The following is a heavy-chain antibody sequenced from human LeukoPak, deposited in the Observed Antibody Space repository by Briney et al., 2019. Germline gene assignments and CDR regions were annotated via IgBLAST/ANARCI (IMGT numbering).Heavy chain of an antibody. D-gene: IGHD2-15*01. CDR2: INHDGSDT. Sequence: PGGSLRLSCAASGFTLKLYWMHWVRQVPGRGPVWVSRINHDGSDTIYADSVRGRFTISRDDAKNTLYLQMNNLRAEDTAVYYCVRGGPSTWSWGQGTLVTVSS. J-gene: IGHJ5*02. CDR1: GFTLKLYW. CDR3: VRGGPSTWS. V-gene: IGHV3-74*01.